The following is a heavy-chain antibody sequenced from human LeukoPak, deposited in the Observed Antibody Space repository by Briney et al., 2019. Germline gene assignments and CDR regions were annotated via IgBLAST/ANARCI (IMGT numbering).Heavy chain of an antibody. J-gene: IGHJ5*02. Sequence: ASVKVSCKASGYTFTSYGISWVRQAPGQGLEWMGWISAYNGNTNYAQKLQGRVTMTTDTSTSTAYMELRSLRSDDTAVYYCARTGVTMVRGVRSIFIWFDPWGQGTLVTVSS. D-gene: IGHD3-10*01. CDR1: GYTFTSYG. CDR3: ARTGVTMVRGVRSIFIWFDP. CDR2: ISAYNGNT. V-gene: IGHV1-18*01.